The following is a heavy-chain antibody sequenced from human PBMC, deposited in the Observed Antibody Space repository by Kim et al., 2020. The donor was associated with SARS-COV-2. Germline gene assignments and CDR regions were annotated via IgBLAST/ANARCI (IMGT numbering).Heavy chain of an antibody. CDR3: AREHFPFQPLWAIVVVTGPGAFAI. CDR2: IKQDGSEK. V-gene: IGHV3-7*03. J-gene: IGHJ3*02. D-gene: IGHD2-21*02. CDR1: GFTFSSYW. Sequence: GGSLRLSCAASGFTFSSYWMSWVRQAPGKGLEWVANIKQDGSEKYYVDSVKGRFTISRDNAKNSLYLQMNSLRAEDTAVYYCAREHFPFQPLWAIVVVTGPGAFAIWGQGTMVTVSS.